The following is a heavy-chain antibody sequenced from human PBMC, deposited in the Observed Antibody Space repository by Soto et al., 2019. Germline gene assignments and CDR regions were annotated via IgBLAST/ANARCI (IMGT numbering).Heavy chain of an antibody. D-gene: IGHD4-17*01. J-gene: IGHJ4*02. Sequence: EVQLVESGGGLVKPGGSLRLSCAASGFTFSSYSMNWVRQAPGKGLEWVSSISSSSSYIYYADSVKGRFTIPRDNAKNSLFLQRNSLRAEDRAVYYCARGGGTTVVTDSGYWGQGTLVTVSS. CDR2: ISSSSSYI. CDR3: ARGGGTTVVTDSGY. CDR1: GFTFSSYS. V-gene: IGHV3-21*01.